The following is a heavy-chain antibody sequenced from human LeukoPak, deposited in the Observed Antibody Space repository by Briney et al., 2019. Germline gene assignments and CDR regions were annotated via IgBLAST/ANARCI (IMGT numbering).Heavy chain of an antibody. J-gene: IGHJ5*02. CDR1: GYTFTSYY. CDR3: AREDYDSSGYYFSWFDP. CDR2: INPSGGST. Sequence: ASVKVSCKASGYTFTSYYMHWVRQAPGQGLEWMGIINPSGGSTSYAQKFQGRVTMTRDTSTSTVYMELSSLRSKDTAVYYCAREDYDSSGYYFSWFDPWGQGTLVTVSS. D-gene: IGHD3-22*01. V-gene: IGHV1-46*01.